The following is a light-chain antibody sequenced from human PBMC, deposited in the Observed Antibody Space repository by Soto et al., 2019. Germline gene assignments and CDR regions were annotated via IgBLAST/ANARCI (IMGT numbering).Light chain of an antibody. V-gene: IGKV3-15*01. Sequence: MVLTQTPVPLSLTPGARATLSCRASQSVSSNLAWYQQKPGQAPRLLIYGASTRATGIPARFSGSGSGTEFTLIISSLQSEDSAVYYCQQYNRWLWTFGQGTKVDIK. CDR2: GAS. CDR3: QQYNRWLWT. J-gene: IGKJ1*01. CDR1: QSVSSN.